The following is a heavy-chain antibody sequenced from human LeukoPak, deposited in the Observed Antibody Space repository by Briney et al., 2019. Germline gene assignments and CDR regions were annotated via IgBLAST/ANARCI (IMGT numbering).Heavy chain of an antibody. Sequence: PGGSLRLSCVASGFTFSSKWVHWVRQAPGTGLEWVSRINLAGTPTTYADSLKARFIISSDNARNTLYPQLNNLRSQDTAVYYCSRDQTIWRTGPHFDSWGRGTLVAVSS. CDR2: INLAGTPT. V-gene: IGHV3-74*01. J-gene: IGHJ4*02. D-gene: IGHD2-21*01. CDR3: SRDQTIWRTGPHFDS. CDR1: GFTFSSKW.